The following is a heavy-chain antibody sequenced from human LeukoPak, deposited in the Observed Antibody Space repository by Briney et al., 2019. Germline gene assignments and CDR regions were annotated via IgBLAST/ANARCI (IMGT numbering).Heavy chain of an antibody. CDR2: IIPIFGTA. CDR3: ARTGSSMSWGWFDP. J-gene: IGHJ5*02. D-gene: IGHD2-2*01. Sequence: SVKVSCKASGGTFSSYVISWVRQAPGQGLEWMGRIIPIFGTANYAQKLQGRVTITADKSTSTAYMELSSLRPEDTAVYYCARTGSSMSWGWFDPWGQGTLVTVSS. CDR1: GGTFSSYV. V-gene: IGHV1-69*06.